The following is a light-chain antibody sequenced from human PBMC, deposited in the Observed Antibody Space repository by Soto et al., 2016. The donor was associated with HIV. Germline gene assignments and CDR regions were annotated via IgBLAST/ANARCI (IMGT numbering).Light chain of an antibody. CDR1: QSISSW. Sequence: DIQMTQSPSTLSASVGDRVTITCRASQSISSWLAWYQQNPGKAPNLLIYRASTLPSGVPSRFSGSGSGTEFTLTISSLQPEDFATYYCQQYDDYPYTFGQGTKLEIK. V-gene: IGKV1-5*03. CDR2: RAS. J-gene: IGKJ2*01. CDR3: QQYDDYPYT.